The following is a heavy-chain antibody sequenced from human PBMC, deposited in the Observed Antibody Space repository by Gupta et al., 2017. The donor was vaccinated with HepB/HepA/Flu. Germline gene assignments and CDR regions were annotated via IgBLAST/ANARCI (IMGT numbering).Heavy chain of an antibody. CDR3: AKDTTWIQLWLAY. V-gene: IGHV3-23*01. D-gene: IGHD5-18*01. J-gene: IGHJ4*02. Sequence: EVQLLESGGGLVQPGGSLRLSCEASGFTFSTYVMSWVRQAPGKGLEWVSAISGSGGSTYYADSVKGRFTISRDNSKNTLFLQMNSLRAEDTAVYYCAKDTTWIQLWLAYWGQGTLVTVSS. CDR1: GFTFSTYV. CDR2: ISGSGGST.